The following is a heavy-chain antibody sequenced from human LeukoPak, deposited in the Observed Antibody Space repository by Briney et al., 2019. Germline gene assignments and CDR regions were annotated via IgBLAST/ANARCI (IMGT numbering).Heavy chain of an antibody. D-gene: IGHD5-18*01. J-gene: IGHJ5*02. CDR3: ATSPNTAMVLWFDP. CDR1: GGTFSSYA. CDR2: IIPIFGTA. V-gene: IGHV1-69*06. Sequence: SVKVSCKASGGTFSSYAISWVRQAPGQGLEWMGGIIPIFGTANYAQKFQGRVTITADKSTSTAYMELSSLRSEDTAVYYCATSPNTAMVLWFDPWGQGTLVTVSS.